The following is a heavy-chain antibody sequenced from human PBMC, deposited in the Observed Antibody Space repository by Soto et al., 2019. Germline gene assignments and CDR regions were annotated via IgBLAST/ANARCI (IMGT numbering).Heavy chain of an antibody. CDR2: INPNSGAT. CDR1: VYTNIADY. J-gene: IGHJ5*01. D-gene: IGHD4-17*01. Sequence: NGSCKGSVYTNIADYSHRLRQAHGQGLEWMGWINPNSGATKYAQKFQGRVTMTRDTYINTAYMDLSSLRFDDTAVYFCARDGRGGNSGVLVDSWGHGTRVTVSS. CDR3: ARDGRGGNSGVLVDS. V-gene: IGHV1-2*02.